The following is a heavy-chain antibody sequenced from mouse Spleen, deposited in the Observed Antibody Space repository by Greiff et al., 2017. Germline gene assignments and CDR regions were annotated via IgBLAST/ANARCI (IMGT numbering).Heavy chain of an antibody. CDR2: ISYDGSN. D-gene: IGHD2-14*01. CDR3: ARDAYRYDEKAWFAY. J-gene: IGHJ3*01. Sequence: EVKLLESGPGLVKPSQSLSLTCSVTGYSITSGYYWNWIRQFPGNKLEWMGYISYDGSNNYNPSLKNRISITRDTSKNQFFLKLNSVTTEDTATYYCARDAYRYDEKAWFAYWGQGTLVTVSA. CDR1: GYSITSGYY. V-gene: IGHV3-6*01.